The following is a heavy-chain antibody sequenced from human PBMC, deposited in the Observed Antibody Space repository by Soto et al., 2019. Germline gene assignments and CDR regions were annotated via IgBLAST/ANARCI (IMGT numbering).Heavy chain of an antibody. V-gene: IGHV4-39*01. CDR3: ARHEYVSSSYDLLDV. D-gene: IGHD3-22*01. Sequence: SETLSLTCSVSGGSVTNINYFWAWIRQSPGKGLEWIANIYYTGTTFYNPSLRSRVSMTIDASKNRFSLNLSSVTASGTALYYCARHEYVSSSYDLLDVWGRGTMVTVSS. CDR1: GGSVTNINYF. CDR2: IYYTGTT. J-gene: IGHJ3*01.